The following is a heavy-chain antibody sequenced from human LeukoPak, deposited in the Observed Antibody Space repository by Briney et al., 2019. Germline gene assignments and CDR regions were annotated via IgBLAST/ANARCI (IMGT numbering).Heavy chain of an antibody. D-gene: IGHD6-13*01. V-gene: IGHV3-53*05. J-gene: IGHJ4*02. CDR1: GFNVSSNY. Sequence: GGSLRLSCAVSGFNVSSNYMSWVRQAPGKGLEWVSVIYSGGSTYYADSVKGRFTISRDNSKNTLYLQMNSLRAEDTAVYYCAKGKIAAAFDYWGQGTLVTVSS. CDR2: IYSGGST. CDR3: AKGKIAAAFDY.